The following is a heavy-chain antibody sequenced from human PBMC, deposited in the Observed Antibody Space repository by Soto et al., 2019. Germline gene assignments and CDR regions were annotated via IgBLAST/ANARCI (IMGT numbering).Heavy chain of an antibody. Sequence: SETLSLTCTVSGGSISSYYWSWIRQPPGKGLEWIGYIYYSGSTNYNPSLKSRVTISVDTSKNQFSLYLQMNSLRAEDTAVYYCAKDLGLSAAASHHWGQGTLVTVSS. CDR3: AKDLGLSAAASHH. CDR1: GGSISSYY. D-gene: IGHD6-13*01. CDR2: IYYSGST. J-gene: IGHJ5*02. V-gene: IGHV4-59*01.